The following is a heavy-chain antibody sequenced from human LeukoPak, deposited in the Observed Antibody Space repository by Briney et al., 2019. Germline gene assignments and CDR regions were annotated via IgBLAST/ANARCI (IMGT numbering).Heavy chain of an antibody. V-gene: IGHV5-51*01. J-gene: IGHJ5*02. CDR3: ATPHYYDSSGQINP. Sequence: GESLKISCKGSGYGFTNYWIGWMRQMPGKGLEWMGIINPGDSDTRYNPSFQGQVTISADKSIKTAYLQWSSLKASDTAMYYCATPHYYDSSGQINPWGQGTLVTVSS. CDR2: INPGDSDT. D-gene: IGHD3-22*01. CDR1: GYGFTNYW.